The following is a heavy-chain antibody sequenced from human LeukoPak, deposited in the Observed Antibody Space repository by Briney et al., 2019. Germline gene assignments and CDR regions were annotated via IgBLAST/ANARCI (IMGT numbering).Heavy chain of an antibody. CDR3: ARASIAALGWFDP. CDR1: GGSISSYY. D-gene: IGHD6-6*01. CDR2: IYYSGST. J-gene: IGHJ5*02. Sequence: SETLSLTCTVSGGSISSYYWSWIRQPPGKGLEWIGYIYYSGSTNYNPSLKSRVTISVDTSKNQFSLKLSSVTAADTAVYYCARASIAALGWFDPWGQGTLVTVSS. V-gene: IGHV4-59*12.